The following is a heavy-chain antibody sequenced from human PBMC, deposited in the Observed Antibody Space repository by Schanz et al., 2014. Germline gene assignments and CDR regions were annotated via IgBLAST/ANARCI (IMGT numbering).Heavy chain of an antibody. CDR1: GYSFTDYA. Sequence: QVQLVQSGVEVKRPGASVRVSCKASGYSFTDYAIHWVRQAPGQGLEWMGWISGYNGDTNYAPKFQGRVTMTADKSTSTVYMEVSGLRSEDTAVYYCARDGEAAAGCDYWGQGTLVTVSS. D-gene: IGHD6-13*01. V-gene: IGHV1-18*01. J-gene: IGHJ4*02. CDR2: ISGYNGDT. CDR3: ARDGEAAAGCDY.